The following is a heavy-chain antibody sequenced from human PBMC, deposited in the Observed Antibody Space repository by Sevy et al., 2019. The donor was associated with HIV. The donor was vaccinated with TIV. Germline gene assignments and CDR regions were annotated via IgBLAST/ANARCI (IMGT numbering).Heavy chain of an antibody. CDR1: GFSLNTSGVG. CDR3: ARFLKGDYTNYFDS. J-gene: IGHJ4*02. CDR2: IFWDDEK. Sequence: SGPTLVKPAQTLTLTCSFSGFSLNTSGVGVGWIRLPPGNALEWLALIFWDDEKRYSPPLKNRLTITKDTSKNQVVLTMTNMDPVDTATYYCARFLKGDYTNYFDSWDQGSLVTVSS. D-gene: IGHD4-4*01. V-gene: IGHV2-5*02.